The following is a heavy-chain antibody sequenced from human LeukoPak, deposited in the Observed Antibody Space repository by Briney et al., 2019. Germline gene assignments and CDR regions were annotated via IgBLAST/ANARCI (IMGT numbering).Heavy chain of an antibody. CDR3: ARATYYYDSSGILYWYFDL. V-gene: IGHV1-18*01. D-gene: IGHD3-22*01. J-gene: IGHJ2*01. CDR1: GYTFTSYG. Sequence: GASVKVSCKASGYTFTSYGISWVRQAPGQGLEWMGWISAYNGNTNYAQKLQGRVTMTTDTSTSTAYMELRSLRSDDTAVYYCARATYYYDSSGILYWYFDLWGRGTLVTVSS. CDR2: ISAYNGNT.